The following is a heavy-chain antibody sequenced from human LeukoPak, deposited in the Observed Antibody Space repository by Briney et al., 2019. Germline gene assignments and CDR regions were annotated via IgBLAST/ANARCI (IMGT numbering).Heavy chain of an antibody. V-gene: IGHV1-2*04. D-gene: IGHD4-17*01. J-gene: IGHJ4*02. Sequence: ASVKVSCKASGYTFTGYYMHWVPQAPGQGLEWMGWINPNSGGTNYAQKFQGWVTMTRDTSISTAYMELSRLRSDDTAVYYCARSTYGDYVLDYWGQGTLVTVSS. CDR2: INPNSGGT. CDR1: GYTFTGYY. CDR3: ARSTYGDYVLDY.